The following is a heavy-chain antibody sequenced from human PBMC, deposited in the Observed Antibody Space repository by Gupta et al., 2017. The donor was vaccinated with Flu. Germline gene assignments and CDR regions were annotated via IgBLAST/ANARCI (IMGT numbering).Heavy chain of an antibody. D-gene: IGHD2-15*01. J-gene: IGHJ5*01. V-gene: IGHV4-31*02. CDR1: GGSISSGGYY. CDR3: ARGYCSGGTCYSGGPHWF. Sequence: TGSGGSISSGGYYWTWIRQRPGKGLEWIGHIYYSGYTYYNPSLKSRVTISVDTSKNQFSLKLRSMTAAATAVYYCARGYCSGGTCYSGGPHWF. CDR2: IYYSGYT.